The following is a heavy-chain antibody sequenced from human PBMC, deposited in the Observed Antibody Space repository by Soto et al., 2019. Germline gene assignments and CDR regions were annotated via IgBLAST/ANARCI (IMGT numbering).Heavy chain of an antibody. Sequence: GASVKVSCKASGYTFTGYYMHWVRQAPGQGLEWMGIINPSGGSTSYAQKFQGRVTMTRDTSTSTVYMELSSLRSEDMAVYYCARDGYIVVVVAATPGFMDYWGQGTLVTVSS. CDR1: GYTFTGYY. CDR3: ARDGYIVVVVAATPGFMDY. D-gene: IGHD2-15*01. J-gene: IGHJ4*02. CDR2: INPSGGST. V-gene: IGHV1-46*01.